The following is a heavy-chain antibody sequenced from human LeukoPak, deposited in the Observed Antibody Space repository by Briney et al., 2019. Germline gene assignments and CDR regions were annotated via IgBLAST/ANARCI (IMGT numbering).Heavy chain of an antibody. CDR3: ARDKARDDILTGSLFDY. D-gene: IGHD3-9*01. CDR2: ISYDGSNK. V-gene: IGHV3-30-3*01. CDR1: GFTFSSYA. J-gene: IGHJ4*02. Sequence: GSLRLSCAASGFTFSSYAMHWVRQAPGKGLEWVAVISYDGSNKYYADSLKGRFTISRDNSKNTLYLQMNSLRAEDTAVYYCARDKARDDILTGSLFDYWGQGALVTVSS.